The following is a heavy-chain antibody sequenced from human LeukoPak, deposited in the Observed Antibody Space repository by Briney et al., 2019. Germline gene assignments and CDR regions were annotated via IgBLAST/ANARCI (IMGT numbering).Heavy chain of an antibody. V-gene: IGHV4-59*01. CDR3: ASGSAVAAAGAY. D-gene: IGHD6-13*01. J-gene: IGHJ4*02. CDR2: IYYSGST. CDR1: GGFISSYY. Sequence: PSETLSLTWTVSGGFISSYYWSWIRQLQGKGLEWIGYIYYSGSTNNNPSLKSRVTISVETSKNQFSLKLTSVTAADTAADYCASGSAVAAAGAYWGQGTLVTVSS.